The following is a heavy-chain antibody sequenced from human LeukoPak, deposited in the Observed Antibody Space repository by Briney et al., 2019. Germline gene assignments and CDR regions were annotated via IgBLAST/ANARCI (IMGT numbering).Heavy chain of an antibody. CDR3: ARDGYCSSTRCYEYYYGMDV. CDR2: INSNGSST. CDR1: GLTFSSYW. Sequence: PGRSLSLSWAASGLTFSSYWMHWVSQAPGKGLVWVSRINSNGSSTSYADSVKGRFTISRDNAKKALYLQMTSLRAEDTAVYYCARDGYCSSTRCYEYYYGMDVWGKGTRVTVSS. D-gene: IGHD2-2*03. J-gene: IGHJ6*04. V-gene: IGHV3-74*01.